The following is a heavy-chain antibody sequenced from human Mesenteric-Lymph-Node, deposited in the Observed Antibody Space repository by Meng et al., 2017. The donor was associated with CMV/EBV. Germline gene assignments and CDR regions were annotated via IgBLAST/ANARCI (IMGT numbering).Heavy chain of an antibody. Sequence: FSSYAMHWVHQAPGEGVEYVSCIKSSGCDTFYGDSVKGRINISKDNFKNSLYLQVDRLRAEDMAVYYCARAYYDFWRGPNTDMRYLDYWGQGTLVTVSS. CDR2: IKSSGCDT. CDR3: ARAYYDFWRGPNTDMRYLDY. J-gene: IGHJ4*02. V-gene: IGHV3-64*02. D-gene: IGHD3-3*01. CDR1: FSSYA.